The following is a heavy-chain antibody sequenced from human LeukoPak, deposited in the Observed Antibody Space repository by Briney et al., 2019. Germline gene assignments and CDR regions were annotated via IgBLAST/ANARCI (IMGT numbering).Heavy chain of an antibody. CDR3: ASRPFLYGFRTYFDN. Sequence: PSETLSLICAVYGGSFSAFHWNWIRQSPAKGLEWLGEMKQSGTPRYNPSLQSRVTISVDKSKNQFSLNVRSVTAADTAVYYCASRPFLYGFRTYFDNWAQGTLVTVSS. CDR2: MKQSGTP. V-gene: IGHV4-34*01. CDR1: GGSFSAFH. J-gene: IGHJ4*02. D-gene: IGHD3-10*01.